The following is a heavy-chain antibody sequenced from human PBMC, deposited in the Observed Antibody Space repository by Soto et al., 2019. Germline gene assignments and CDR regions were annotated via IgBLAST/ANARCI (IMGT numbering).Heavy chain of an antibody. Sequence: GASVKVSCKASGGTFSSYAISWVRQAPGQGLEWMGGIIPIFGTANYAQKFQGRVTITADESTSTAYMELSSLRSEDTAVYYCAREMRGYCSGGSCTKKDHGAFDIWGQGTMVTVSS. V-gene: IGHV1-69*13. CDR1: GGTFSSYA. CDR3: AREMRGYCSGGSCTKKDHGAFDI. CDR2: IIPIFGTA. D-gene: IGHD2-15*01. J-gene: IGHJ3*02.